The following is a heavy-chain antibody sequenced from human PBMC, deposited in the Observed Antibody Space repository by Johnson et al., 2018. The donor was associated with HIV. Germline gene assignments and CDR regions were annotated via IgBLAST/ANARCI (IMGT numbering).Heavy chain of an antibody. V-gene: IGHV3-7*03. CDR1: GFTFSSYW. CDR3: ALGGSWYAFDI. D-gene: IGHD2-15*01. CDR2: IKQDGSEK. Sequence: MQLVESGGGLVKPGGSPRLSCAASGFTFSSYWMSWVRQAPGKGLEWVANIKQDGSEKYYVDSVKGRFTISRDDSKNSLYLQMNSLKSEDTAVYYCALGGSWYAFDIWGQGTMVTVSS. J-gene: IGHJ3*02.